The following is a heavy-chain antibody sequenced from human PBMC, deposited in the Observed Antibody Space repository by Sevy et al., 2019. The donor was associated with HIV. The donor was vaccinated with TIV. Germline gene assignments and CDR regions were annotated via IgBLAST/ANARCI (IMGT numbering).Heavy chain of an antibody. J-gene: IGHJ3*02. CDR2: ISYDGSTK. V-gene: IGHV3-30*18. CDR3: AKESRATDIALDI. D-gene: IGHD2-15*01. CDR1: GFTFSNYG. Sequence: GGSLILSCAASGFTFSNYGMHWVRQAPGKGLEWVAVISYDGSTKYYADSVKGRFTISRDTSKNTVHLQMNSLRTEDTAVYYCAKESRATDIALDIWGQWTMVTVSS.